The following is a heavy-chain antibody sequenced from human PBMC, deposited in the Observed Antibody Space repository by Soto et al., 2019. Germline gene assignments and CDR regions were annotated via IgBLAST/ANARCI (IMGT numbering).Heavy chain of an antibody. CDR1: GGSISSSSYY. CDR2: IYYSGST. D-gene: IGHD2-15*01. V-gene: IGHV4-39*01. CDR3: ARHLRLFGYCSGGSCYSWWYFDL. J-gene: IGHJ2*01. Sequence: SETLSLTCTVSGGSISSSSYYWGWIRQPPGKGLEWIGSIYYSGSTYYNPSLKSRVTISVDTSKNQFSLKLGSVTAADTAVYYCARHLRLFGYCSGGSCYSWWYFDLWGRGTLVTVSS.